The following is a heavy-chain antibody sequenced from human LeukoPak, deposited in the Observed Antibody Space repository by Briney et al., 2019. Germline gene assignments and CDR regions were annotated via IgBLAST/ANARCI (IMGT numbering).Heavy chain of an antibody. CDR1: GFTFSSYG. Sequence: GRSLRLSCAASGFTFSSYGMHWVRQAPGKGLEWVAVISYDGRSKYYADSMKGRFTISRDNAKNSLFLQMNSLRVEDTALYYCATTDPARGFDYWGQGTLVTVSS. V-gene: IGHV3-30*03. D-gene: IGHD1-14*01. CDR2: ISYDGRSK. J-gene: IGHJ4*02. CDR3: ATTDPARGFDY.